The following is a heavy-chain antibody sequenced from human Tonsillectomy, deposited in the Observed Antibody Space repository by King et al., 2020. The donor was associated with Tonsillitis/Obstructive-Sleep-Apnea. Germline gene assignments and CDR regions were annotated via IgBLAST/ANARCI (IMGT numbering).Heavy chain of an antibody. CDR3: ARELSSPVGHCSSTSCYLDY. Sequence: QLVQSGGGLVKPGGSLRLSCAASGFTFGDYYMSWIRQAPGKGLEWVSYISSRSTYTNYADSVKGRFTIFRDNAKNSLYLQMNSLRAEDTAVYYCARELSSPVGHCSSTSCYLDYWGQGTLVTVSS. J-gene: IGHJ4*02. V-gene: IGHV3-11*05. CDR2: ISSRSTYT. D-gene: IGHD2-2*01. CDR1: GFTFGDYY.